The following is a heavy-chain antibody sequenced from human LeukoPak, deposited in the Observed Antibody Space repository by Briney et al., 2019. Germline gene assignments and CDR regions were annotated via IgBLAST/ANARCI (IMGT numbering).Heavy chain of an antibody. J-gene: IGHJ4*02. Sequence: GGSLRLSCAASGFTFSSYNMNWVRQTPGQGLEWVSSITSGSSHIYYADSVKGRFTISRDNAKSSLYLQMNSLRAEDTAVYYCARDLYRTVVVPHYFDYWGQGTLVTVSS. CDR1: GFTFSSYN. CDR2: ITSGSSHI. D-gene: IGHD3-22*01. CDR3: ARDLYRTVVVPHYFDY. V-gene: IGHV3-21*01.